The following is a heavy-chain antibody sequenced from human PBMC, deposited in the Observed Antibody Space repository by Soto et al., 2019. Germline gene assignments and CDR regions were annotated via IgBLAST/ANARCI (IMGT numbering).Heavy chain of an antibody. CDR1: GYSFTSYW. Sequence: GESLKISCKGSGYSFTSYWIGWVRQMPGKGLEWMGIIYPGDSDTRYSPSFQGQVTISADKSISTAYLQWSSLKASDTAMYYCARGSDRWFGELLPPYYYYGMDVWGQGTTVTVSS. V-gene: IGHV5-51*01. CDR3: ARGSDRWFGELLPPYYYYGMDV. D-gene: IGHD3-10*01. CDR2: IYPGDSDT. J-gene: IGHJ6*02.